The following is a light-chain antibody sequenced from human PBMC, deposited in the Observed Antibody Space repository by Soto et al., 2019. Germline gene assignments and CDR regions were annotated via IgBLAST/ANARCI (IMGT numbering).Light chain of an antibody. V-gene: IGLV2-23*01. CDR3: CSYAGGNTLV. CDR1: SSDVGSYNL. Sequence: QSALTQPASVSGSPGQSITISCTGTSSDVGSYNLVSWYQQHPGKAPKLMIYEGSKRPSGVSNRFSGSKSGYTASLTISSLQAEDEADYYCCSYAGGNTLVFAGGTKLTVL. J-gene: IGLJ2*01. CDR2: EGS.